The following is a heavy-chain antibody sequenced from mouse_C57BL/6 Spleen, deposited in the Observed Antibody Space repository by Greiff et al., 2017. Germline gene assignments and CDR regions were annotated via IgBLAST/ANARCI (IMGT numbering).Heavy chain of an antibody. V-gene: IGHV1-82*01. CDR2: IYPGDGDT. Sequence: QVQLKESGPELVKPGASVKISCKASGYAFSSSWMNWVKQRPGKGLEGIGRIYPGDGDTKYNGKVKGKATLTADKSSRTAYMQLSSLTSEDSAVYFCARSRGTAQFSFDYWGQGTTLTVSS. CDR3: ARSRGTAQFSFDY. CDR1: GYAFSSSW. D-gene: IGHD3-2*02. J-gene: IGHJ2*01.